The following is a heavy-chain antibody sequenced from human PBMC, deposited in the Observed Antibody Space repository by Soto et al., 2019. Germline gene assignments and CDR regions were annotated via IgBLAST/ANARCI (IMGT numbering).Heavy chain of an antibody. CDR2: IYYSGST. J-gene: IGHJ5*02. D-gene: IGHD3-3*01. CDR3: ARWWSGSRQGFDP. Sequence: QVHLQRSGPGLVRPSQPRSPTAPFLGASISGVNNYGTWSRRHPGKGLEWIGYIYYSGSTYYNPSLKSRVTISVDTSKNQFSLKLSSVTAADTAVYYCARWWSGSRQGFDPWGQGTLVTVSS. CDR1: GASISGVNNY. V-gene: IGHV4-31*03.